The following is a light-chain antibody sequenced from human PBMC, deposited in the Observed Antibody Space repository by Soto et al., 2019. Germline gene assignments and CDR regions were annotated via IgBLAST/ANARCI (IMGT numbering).Light chain of an antibody. CDR3: QQYGTSPPGT. CDR2: GAS. CDR1: QSVSSSY. Sequence: EIVLTQSPGTLSLSPGERATLSCRASQSVSSSYLAWYQQKPGQPPRLLIYGASSRATGIPDRFSGSGSGTDFTLTISRLEPEDFAVYYCQQYGTSPPGTFGPGTKVDIK. J-gene: IGKJ3*01. V-gene: IGKV3-20*01.